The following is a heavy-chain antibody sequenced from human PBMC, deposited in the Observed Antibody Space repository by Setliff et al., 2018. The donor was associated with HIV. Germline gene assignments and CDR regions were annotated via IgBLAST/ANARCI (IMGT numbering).Heavy chain of an antibody. V-gene: IGHV4-4*09. CDR2: IYSSGST. CDR1: GGSISSYY. CDR3: ARAYFGSGIYY. J-gene: IGHJ4*02. Sequence: LSLTCTVSGGSISSYYWSWIRQPPGKGLEWLGPIYSSGSTNYNPSLKSRVTISVDTSKNQFSLKLYSVTAADTAVYYCARAYFGSGIYYWGQGTLVTVSS. D-gene: IGHD3-10*01.